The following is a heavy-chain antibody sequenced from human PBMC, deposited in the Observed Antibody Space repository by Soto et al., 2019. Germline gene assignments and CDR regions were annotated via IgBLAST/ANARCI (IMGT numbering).Heavy chain of an antibody. Sequence: EVQLVESGGGLVQPGGSLRLSCAASGFTFSSYSMYWVRQAPGKGLEWVSYISSSSSTIYYADSVKGRFTISRDNAKNSLYLQMNSLRAEDTAVYYCASLPRITMVRGVIAYYYYMDVWGKGTTVTVSS. J-gene: IGHJ6*03. V-gene: IGHV3-48*01. CDR2: ISSSSSTI. CDR3: ASLPRITMVRGVIAYYYYMDV. D-gene: IGHD3-10*01. CDR1: GFTFSSYS.